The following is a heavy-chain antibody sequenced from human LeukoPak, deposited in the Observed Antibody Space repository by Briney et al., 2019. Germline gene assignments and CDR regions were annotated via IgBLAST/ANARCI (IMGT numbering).Heavy chain of an antibody. D-gene: IGHD4-17*01. J-gene: IGHJ3*02. CDR3: AIQLSTGSAFDI. Sequence: ASVKVSCKVSGYTLTELSMHWVRQAPGKGLEWMGGFDPEDGETIYAQKFQGRVTMTRDTSISTAYMELSRLRSDDTAVYYCAIQLSTGSAFDIWGQGTMVTVSS. CDR1: GYTLTELS. V-gene: IGHV1-24*01. CDR2: FDPEDGET.